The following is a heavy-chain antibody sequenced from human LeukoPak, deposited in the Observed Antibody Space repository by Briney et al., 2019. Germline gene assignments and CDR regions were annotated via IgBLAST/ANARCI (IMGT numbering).Heavy chain of an antibody. V-gene: IGHV3-23*01. CDR2: ISRDGVTT. D-gene: IGHD3-22*01. Sequence: GGSLRLSCAASGLTFSNYAMSWVRQAPGKGLIWVSTISRDGVTTYYADSVKGRFTMSRDNSRNILYLQMNSLRAEDTAVYYCAKRMWVGYEDSSGYCFDYWGQGTLVTVSS. J-gene: IGHJ4*02. CDR3: AKRMWVGYEDSSGYCFDY. CDR1: GLTFSNYA.